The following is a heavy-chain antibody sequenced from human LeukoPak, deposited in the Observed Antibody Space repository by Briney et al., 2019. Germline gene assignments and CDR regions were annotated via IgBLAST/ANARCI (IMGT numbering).Heavy chain of an antibody. CDR3: ARAKYYDSSGYYSPDY. Sequence: ASVKVSCKASGYTFTSYGISWVRQAPGQGLEWMGWINAYNGNTNYAQKLQGRVTMTTDTSTSTAYMELRSLRSDDTAVYYCARAKYYDSSGYYSPDYWGQGTLVTVSS. CDR2: INAYNGNT. V-gene: IGHV1-18*01. CDR1: GYTFTSYG. D-gene: IGHD3-22*01. J-gene: IGHJ4*02.